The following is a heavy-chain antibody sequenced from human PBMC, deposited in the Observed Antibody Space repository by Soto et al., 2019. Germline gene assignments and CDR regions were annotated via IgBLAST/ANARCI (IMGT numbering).Heavy chain of an antibody. CDR1: GVSISSSNW. J-gene: IGHJ6*02. CDR3: ARREWTTYYYYYGMDV. CDR2: IYHSGST. Sequence: PSETLSLTCAVSGVSISSSNWWSWVRQPPGKGLEWIGEIYHSGSTNYNPSLKSRVTISVDKSKNQFSLKLSSVTAADTAVYYCARREWTTYYYYYGMDVWGQGTTVTVSS. D-gene: IGHD3-3*01. V-gene: IGHV4-4*02.